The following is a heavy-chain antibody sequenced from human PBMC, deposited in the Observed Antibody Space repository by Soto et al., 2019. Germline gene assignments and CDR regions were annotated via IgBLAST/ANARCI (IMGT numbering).Heavy chain of an antibody. CDR2: ISAYNGNT. J-gene: IGHJ4*02. CDR1: CYTFTSYG. Sequence: ASMNGSCKASCYTFTSYGISWVRQAPGQGLEWMGWISAYNGNTNYAQKLQGRVTMTTDTSTSTAYMELRSLRSDDTAVYYCARGEDDYVWGTIFDYWGQGTLVTVSS. D-gene: IGHD3-16*01. CDR3: ARGEDDYVWGTIFDY. V-gene: IGHV1-18*04.